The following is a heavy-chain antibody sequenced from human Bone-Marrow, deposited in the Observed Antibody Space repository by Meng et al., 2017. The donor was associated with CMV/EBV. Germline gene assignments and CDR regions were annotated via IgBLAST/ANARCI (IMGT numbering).Heavy chain of an antibody. V-gene: IGHV4-39*06. Sequence: SETLSLTCTVSGGSISSSSYYWGWIRQPPGKGLEWIGSIYYSGSTYYNPSLKSRVTISVDTSKNQFPLKLSSVTAADTAVYYCARISGTYWGQGTMVTVSS. CDR2: IYYSGST. D-gene: IGHD3-10*01. CDR1: GGSISSSSYY. J-gene: IGHJ3*01. CDR3: ARISGTY.